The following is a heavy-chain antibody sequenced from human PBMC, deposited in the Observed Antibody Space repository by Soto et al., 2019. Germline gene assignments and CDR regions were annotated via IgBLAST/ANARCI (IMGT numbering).Heavy chain of an antibody. CDR3: AREGPAPYYYYGMDV. Sequence: QVQLVQSGGEVKKPGASVKVSCKTSGYSFTTYGISWVRQAPGQGLEWMGGISAYNGNTNYAQKLQGRGTMATATSTSTAYMELRSLRSDDTAVYYCAREGPAPYYYYGMDVWGQGSTVTVSS. V-gene: IGHV1-18*01. J-gene: IGHJ6*02. CDR1: GYSFTTYG. CDR2: ISAYNGNT.